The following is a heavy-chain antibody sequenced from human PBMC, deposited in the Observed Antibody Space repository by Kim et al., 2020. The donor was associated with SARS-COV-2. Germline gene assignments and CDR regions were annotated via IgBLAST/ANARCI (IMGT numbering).Heavy chain of an antibody. V-gene: IGHV3-30*02. D-gene: IGHD5-12*01. Sequence: SNNYYADYVMGRFTISRDNSKNTLYLQMNSLRAEDTAVYYCAKAAGHSGYWGQGTLVTVSS. CDR3: AKAAGHSGY. J-gene: IGHJ4*02. CDR2: SNN.